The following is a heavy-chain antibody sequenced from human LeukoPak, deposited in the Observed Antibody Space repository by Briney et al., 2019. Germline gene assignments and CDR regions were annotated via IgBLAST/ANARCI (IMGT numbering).Heavy chain of an antibody. V-gene: IGHV4-34*01. Sequence: PSETLSLTCAVWGGSFSGYYWRWIRQPPGEGLVWIGEINHSGSTNYNPSLKSRVSISVDTSKNQFSLKLSSVTAADTAVYYCARGNGYCSGGSCYSFNYYYYGMDVWGQGTTVTVSS. CDR2: INHSGST. CDR3: ARGNGYCSGGSCYSFNYYYYGMDV. D-gene: IGHD2-15*01. CDR1: GGSFSGYY. J-gene: IGHJ6*02.